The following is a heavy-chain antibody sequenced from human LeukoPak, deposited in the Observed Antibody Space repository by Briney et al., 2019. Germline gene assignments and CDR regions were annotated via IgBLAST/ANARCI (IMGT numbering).Heavy chain of an antibody. CDR1: GGSFSGYY. D-gene: IGHD2-2*01. J-gene: IGHJ4*02. Sequence: SETLSLTCAVYGGSFSGYYWSWIRQPPGKGLEWIGEINHSGSTDYNPSLKSRVTISVDTSKNQFSLKLSSVTAADTAVYYCARLYCSSTSCYAYFDYWGQGTLVTVSS. CDR2: INHSGST. CDR3: ARLYCSSTSCYAYFDY. V-gene: IGHV4-34*01.